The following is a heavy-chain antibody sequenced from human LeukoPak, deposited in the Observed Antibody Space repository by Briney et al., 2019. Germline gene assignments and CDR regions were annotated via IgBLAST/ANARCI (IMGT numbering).Heavy chain of an antibody. D-gene: IGHD6-13*01. CDR1: GGSISSYY. J-gene: IGHJ4*02. Sequence: SETLSLTCTVSGGSISSYYWSWIRQPPGKGLEWIWYIYYSGSTNYNPSLKSRVTISVDTSKNQFSLKLSSVTAADTAVYYCARVKKGNFDYWGQGTLVTVSS. V-gene: IGHV4-59*01. CDR2: IYYSGST. CDR3: ARVKKGNFDY.